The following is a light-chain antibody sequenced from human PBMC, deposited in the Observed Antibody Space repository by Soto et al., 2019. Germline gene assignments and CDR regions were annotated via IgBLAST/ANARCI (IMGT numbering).Light chain of an antibody. CDR1: QSVGSDY. CDR2: GAS. V-gene: IGKV3-20*01. J-gene: IGKJ1*01. CDR3: QQYGGSPRT. Sequence: EIVLTQSPGTLSLSPGERATLSCRASQSVGSDYLAWYQQKPGQAPRILIFGASSRATGIPARFSGSGSGTEFTLTISRLEPEDFAVYYCQQYGGSPRTVGQGTKVDI.